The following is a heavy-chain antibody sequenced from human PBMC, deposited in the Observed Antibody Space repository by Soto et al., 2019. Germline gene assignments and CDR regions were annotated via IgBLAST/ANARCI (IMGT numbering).Heavy chain of an antibody. CDR2: INPNSGDT. CDR3: ARDRIGYSSSWYYYYYGMDV. D-gene: IGHD6-13*01. CDR1: GYTFTGYY. V-gene: IGHV1-2*02. Sequence: ASVKVSCKASGYTFTGYYMHWVRQAPGQGLEWMGWINPNSGDTNYAQKFQGRVTMTRDTSISTAYMELSRLRSDDTAVYYCARDRIGYSSSWYYYYYGMDVWGQGTTVTVSS. J-gene: IGHJ6*02.